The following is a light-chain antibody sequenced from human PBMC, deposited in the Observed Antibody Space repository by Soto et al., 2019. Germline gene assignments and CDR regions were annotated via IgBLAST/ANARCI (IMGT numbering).Light chain of an antibody. CDR3: QQTHSVPLT. V-gene: IGKV1-39*01. CDR2: AAS. CDR1: ETISRS. Sequence: DVHMTQSTSSLSASVGNSVTIACRASETISRSLNWFQQKPGKAPKLLIYAASILQNEVPSRFSGSGSGTDFTLSITSLQFEDFATYYCQQTHSVPLTFGQGTRLEIK. J-gene: IGKJ5*01.